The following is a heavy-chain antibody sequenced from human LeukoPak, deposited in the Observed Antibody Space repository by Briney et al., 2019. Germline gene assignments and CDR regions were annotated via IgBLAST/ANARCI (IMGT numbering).Heavy chain of an antibody. Sequence: SETLSLTCTVSGGSISSRAYYWNWIRQPAGRGVEWIGRIHISGITNYDPSLKSRVNISMDASKNQLSLKLTSVTAADTAVYYCARDLALDWSYYYYMDVWGKGTTVTVSS. CDR2: IHISGIT. J-gene: IGHJ6*03. CDR3: ARDLALDWSYYYYMDV. D-gene: IGHD3/OR15-3a*01. V-gene: IGHV4-61*02. CDR1: GGSISSRAYY.